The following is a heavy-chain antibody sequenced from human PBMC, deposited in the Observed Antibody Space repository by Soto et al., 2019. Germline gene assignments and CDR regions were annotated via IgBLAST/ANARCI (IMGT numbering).Heavy chain of an antibody. V-gene: IGHV4-4*02. D-gene: IGHD2-2*01. Sequence: QVQLQESGPGLVKPSGTLSLTCAVSGGSISSSNWWSWVRQPPGKGLEWIGEIYHSGSTNYNPSLKSRVTISVDKSTNQVNLKLSSVTAAAKAVYYCARDRLRGRDIVVVPAVHRPRGWFDPWGQGTLVTVSS. J-gene: IGHJ5*02. CDR1: GGSISSSNW. CDR3: ARDRLRGRDIVVVPAVHRPRGWFDP. CDR2: IYHSGST.